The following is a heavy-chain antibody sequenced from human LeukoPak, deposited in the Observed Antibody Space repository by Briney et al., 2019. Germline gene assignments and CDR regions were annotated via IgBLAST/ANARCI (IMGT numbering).Heavy chain of an antibody. Sequence: ASVKVSCKVSGYTLTELSMHCVRQAPGKGLEWMGGFDPEDGETIYAQKFQGRVTMTEDTSTDTAYMELSSLRSEDTAVYYCATPEARFLEWLPEYFQHWGQGTLVTVSS. V-gene: IGHV1-24*01. CDR1: GYTLTELS. D-gene: IGHD3-3*01. CDR3: ATPEARFLEWLPEYFQH. J-gene: IGHJ1*01. CDR2: FDPEDGET.